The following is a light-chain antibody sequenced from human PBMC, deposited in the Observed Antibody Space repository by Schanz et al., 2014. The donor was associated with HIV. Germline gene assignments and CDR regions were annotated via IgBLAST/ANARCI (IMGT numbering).Light chain of an antibody. Sequence: QSALTQPASVSGSPGQSITISCTGTSSDVGADNSVSWYQQHPGRAPRLLVYDVTYRPSGVSNRFSGSKSGNAASLTIFGLQAEDEAHYYCTSYTSSSTVVFGGGTKVTVL. V-gene: IGLV2-14*03. J-gene: IGLJ2*01. CDR3: TSYTSSSTVV. CDR2: DVT. CDR1: SSDVGADNS.